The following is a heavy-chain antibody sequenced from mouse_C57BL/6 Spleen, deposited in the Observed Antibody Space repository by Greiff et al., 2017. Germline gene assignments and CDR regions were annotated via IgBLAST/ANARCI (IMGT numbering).Heavy chain of an antibody. J-gene: IGHJ4*01. CDR3: ARSRQLRLRAMDY. CDR1: GYTFTSYW. D-gene: IGHD3-2*02. Sequence: VQLQQPGAELVMPGASVKLSCKASGYTFTSYWMHWVKQRPGQGLEWIGEIDPSDSYTNYNQKFKGKSTLTVDKSSSTAYMQLSSLTSEDSAVYYCARSRQLRLRAMDYWGQGTSVTVSS. V-gene: IGHV1-69*01. CDR2: IDPSDSYT.